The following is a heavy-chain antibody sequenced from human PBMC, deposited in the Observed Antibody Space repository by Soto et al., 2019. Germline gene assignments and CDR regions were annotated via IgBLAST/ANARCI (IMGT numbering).Heavy chain of an antibody. D-gene: IGHD4-17*01. V-gene: IGHV3-30*18. CDR2: ISDDGSTK. CDR3: VKDLSSAMVTTVANYGMDA. Sequence: QMQLVESAGGVVQPGRSLRLSCAASGFTFSNYGIHWVRQAPGKGLEWVAVISDDGSTKYYADSVKGRFTISRDNSKNTLYLQMNSLRGEDTAVYYCVKDLSSAMVTTVANYGMDAWGQGATVTVSS. CDR1: GFTFSNYG. J-gene: IGHJ6*02.